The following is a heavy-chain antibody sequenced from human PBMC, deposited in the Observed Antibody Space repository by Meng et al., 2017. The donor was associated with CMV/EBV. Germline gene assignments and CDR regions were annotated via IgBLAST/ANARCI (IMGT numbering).Heavy chain of an antibody. J-gene: IGHJ4*02. D-gene: IGHD1-26*01. Sequence: GESLKISCAASGFTVSSNYMTWVRQAPGKGLEWVSVIYSGGSTYYADFVKGRFTISRDNSKNTLYLQMNSLRAEDTAVYYCARGRLGGSFDYWGQGTLVTVSS. CDR2: IYSGGST. CDR3: ARGRLGGSFDY. CDR1: GFTVSSNY. V-gene: IGHV3-53*01.